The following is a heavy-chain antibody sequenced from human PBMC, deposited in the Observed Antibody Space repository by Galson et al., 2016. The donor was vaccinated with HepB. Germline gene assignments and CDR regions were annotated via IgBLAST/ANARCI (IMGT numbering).Heavy chain of an antibody. Sequence: SLRLSCAVSGFTFRSYWLSWVRQAPGKGLECVANINEDGSGKYYMDSVKGRFTISRDNAKNSLYLQMNSLRAEDTAVYYCAPTKSIAVDANAYWGQGTLVTVSS. D-gene: IGHD6-19*01. CDR1: GFTFRSYW. V-gene: IGHV3-7*01. J-gene: IGHJ4*02. CDR3: APTKSIAVDANAY. CDR2: INEDGSGK.